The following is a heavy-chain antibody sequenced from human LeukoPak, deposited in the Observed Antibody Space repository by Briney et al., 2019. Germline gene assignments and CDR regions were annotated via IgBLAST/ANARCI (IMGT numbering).Heavy chain of an antibody. CDR1: GFSFSSYW. J-gene: IGHJ4*02. D-gene: IGHD5-18*01. CDR3: ALVQVTEKNY. Sequence: AGGSLRLSCAVSGFSFSSYWMSWVRQAPGKGLEWVANLNQDGSEKYYVDSVKGRFTISRDNAKKSLYLQMNSLRGEDTGIYYCALVQVTEKNYWGQGTLVTVSS. V-gene: IGHV3-7*01. CDR2: LNQDGSEK.